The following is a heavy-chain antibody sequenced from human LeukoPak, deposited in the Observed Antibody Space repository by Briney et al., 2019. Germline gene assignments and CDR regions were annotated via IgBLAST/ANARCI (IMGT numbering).Heavy chain of an antibody. CDR2: IIPVFGTA. D-gene: IGHD3-22*01. J-gene: IGHJ3*02. Sequence: SVKVSCKASGGTFSSYAISWVRQAPGQGLEWMGGIIPVFGTANYAQKFQGRVTITADESTSTAYMELSSLRSEDTAVYYCARDSSGYYYPGAFDIWGQGTMVTVSS. CDR1: GGTFSSYA. CDR3: ARDSSGYYYPGAFDI. V-gene: IGHV1-69*13.